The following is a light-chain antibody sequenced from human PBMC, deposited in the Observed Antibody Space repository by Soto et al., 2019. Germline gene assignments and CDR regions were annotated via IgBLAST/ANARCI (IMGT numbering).Light chain of an antibody. V-gene: IGLV2-8*01. Sequence: QSVLTQPPSASGSPGQSVTISCTGTSSDVGAYNYVSWYQQHPGKAPKLMIYDVTTRPSGVPDRFSGSKSGNTASLTVSGLQAEEEADYFCSSYTGSDNLVFGGGTKLTVL. CDR2: DVT. J-gene: IGLJ2*01. CDR1: SSDVGAYNY. CDR3: SSYTGSDNLV.